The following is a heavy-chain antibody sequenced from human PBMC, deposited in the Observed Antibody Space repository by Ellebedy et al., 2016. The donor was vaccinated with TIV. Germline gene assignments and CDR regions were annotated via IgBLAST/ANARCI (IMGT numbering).Heavy chain of an antibody. J-gene: IGHJ6*02. CDR3: ARCGSDSCYSYGVDV. V-gene: IGHV3-48*02. Sequence: PGGSLRLSCAASGFTLSSYGMNWVRQAPGKGLQWISYINRSGATIYYADFVKGRFTISRDNAENSLYLQMNSLRDDDTAVYFCARCGSDSCYSYGVDVWGHGTTVTVSS. D-gene: IGHD3-10*01. CDR1: GFTLSSYG. CDR2: INRSGATI.